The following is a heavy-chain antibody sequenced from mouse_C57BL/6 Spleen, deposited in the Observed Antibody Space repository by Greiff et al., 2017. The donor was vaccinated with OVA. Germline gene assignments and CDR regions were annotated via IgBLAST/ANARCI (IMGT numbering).Heavy chain of an antibody. V-gene: IGHV1-61*01. CDR2: IYPSDSET. J-gene: IGHJ2*01. CDR1: GYTFTSYW. D-gene: IGHD1-1*02. Sequence: VQLQQSGAELVRPGSSVKLSCKASGYTFTSYWMDWVKQRPGQGLEWIGNIYPSDSETHYNQKFKDKATLTVDKSSSTAYMQLSSLTSEDSAVYYCARGWAFDYWGQGTTLTVSS. CDR3: ARGWAFDY.